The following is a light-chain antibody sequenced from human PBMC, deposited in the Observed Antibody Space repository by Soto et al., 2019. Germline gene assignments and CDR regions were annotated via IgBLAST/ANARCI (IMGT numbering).Light chain of an antibody. V-gene: IGLV2-14*01. J-gene: IGLJ1*01. Sequence: QSVLTQPASVSGSPGQSITISCTGTSSDVGGYNYVPWYQQHPGKAPKLMIYEVSNRPSGVSNRFSGSKSGNTASLTISGLQAEDEADYYCSSYTSSSGVFGTGTKVTVL. CDR2: EVS. CDR1: SSDVGGYNY. CDR3: SSYTSSSGV.